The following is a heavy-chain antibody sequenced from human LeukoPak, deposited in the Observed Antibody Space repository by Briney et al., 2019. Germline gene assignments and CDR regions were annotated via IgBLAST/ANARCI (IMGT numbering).Heavy chain of an antibody. J-gene: IGHJ5*02. V-gene: IGHV4-59*01. CDR3: ARNRFRLSGAYWFNP. CDR1: GDSMKNSF. D-gene: IGHD2/OR15-2a*01. CDR2: ISDSGIT. Sequence: MPSETLSLTCTVSGDSMKNSFFSWIRQPPGKGLEWIGYISDSGITNYNPSLKNRVTFSVDTSRGQIHLNLRSVTAADTALYFCARNRFRLSGAYWFNPWGRGTLVTVSS.